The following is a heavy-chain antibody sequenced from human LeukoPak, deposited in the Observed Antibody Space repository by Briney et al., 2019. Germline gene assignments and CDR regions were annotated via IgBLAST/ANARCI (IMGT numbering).Heavy chain of an antibody. V-gene: IGHV3-7*01. Sequence: GRSLRLSCAASGFTFSIYCMSWVRQAPGKGLECVANIKQDGREKYYMDSAKGRFTISRDNAKNSLYLQMNSLRAEDTAVYYCARDLTISVGPSWFDPWGQGTLVTVSS. J-gene: IGHJ5*02. CDR1: GFTFSIYC. CDR3: ARDLTISVGPSWFDP. D-gene: IGHD3-3*01. CDR2: IKQDGREK.